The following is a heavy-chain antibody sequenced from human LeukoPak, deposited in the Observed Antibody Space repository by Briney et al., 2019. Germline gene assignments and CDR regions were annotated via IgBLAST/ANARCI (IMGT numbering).Heavy chain of an antibody. J-gene: IGHJ6*02. V-gene: IGHV1-24*01. Sequence: ASVKVSCKVSGYTLTELSMHWVRQAPGKGLEWMGGFYPEDGETIYARKFQGRVTMTEDTSTDTAYMELSSLRSEDTAVYYCATEALISPYYYYGMDVWGQGTTVTVSS. CDR3: ATEALISPYYYYGMDV. CDR1: GYTLTELS. CDR2: FYPEDGET.